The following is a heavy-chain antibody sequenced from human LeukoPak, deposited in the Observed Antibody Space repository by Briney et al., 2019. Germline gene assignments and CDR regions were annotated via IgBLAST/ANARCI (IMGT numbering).Heavy chain of an antibody. D-gene: IGHD1-14*01. CDR3: ARDRRYNTAPHDAFDI. J-gene: IGHJ3*02. CDR1: GGSISSSDYY. V-gene: IGHV4-30-4*01. Sequence: SETLSLTCTVSGGSISSSDYYWSWIRQPPGKGLEWIGYIYYSGSTSYNPSLKSRVTISVDTSKNQFSLKLTSVTAADTAVYYCARDRRYNTAPHDAFDIWGQGTVVTVSS. CDR2: IYYSGST.